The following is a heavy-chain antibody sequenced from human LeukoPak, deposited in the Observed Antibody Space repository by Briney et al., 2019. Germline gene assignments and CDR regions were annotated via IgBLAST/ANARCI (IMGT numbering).Heavy chain of an antibody. CDR1: GFTFSSYA. Sequence: RPGGSLRLSCAASGFTFSSYAMSWVRQAPGKGLEWASGRSGGGVSIHYAASVKGRFTISRDNSRNTLYLQMNSLRAEVTAVYYCAKDSASWIQTYFDYWGQGTLVTVSS. J-gene: IGHJ4*02. CDR2: RSGGGVSI. V-gene: IGHV3-23*01. CDR3: AKDSASWIQTYFDY. D-gene: IGHD5-18*01.